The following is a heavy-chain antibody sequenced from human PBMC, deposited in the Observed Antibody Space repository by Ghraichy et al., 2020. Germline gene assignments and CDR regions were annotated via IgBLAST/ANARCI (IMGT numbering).Heavy chain of an antibody. CDR1: GYSIRSGYY. CDR3: AREESRLYYFDY. D-gene: IGHD2/OR15-2a*01. Sequence: SETLSLTCTVSGYSIRSGYYWAWIRQPPGKRLEWIGATYHSGSTYYNPSLKSRVTISVDTSKNQFSLKLSSVTAADTAVYYCAREESRLYYFDYWGQGTLVTVSS. J-gene: IGHJ4*02. CDR2: TYHSGST. V-gene: IGHV4-38-2*02.